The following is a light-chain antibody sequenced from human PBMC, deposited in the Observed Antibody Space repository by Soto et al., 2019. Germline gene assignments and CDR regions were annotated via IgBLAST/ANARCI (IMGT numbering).Light chain of an antibody. J-gene: IGKJ2*01. CDR2: DAS. V-gene: IGKV1-5*01. Sequence: DIQTTQSPSTLSASVGDRVTITCRASQSISSWLAWYLQRPGKAPKLLIYDASSLESGVPSRFSGSGSGTEFTLTINSLQPDDFATYYCQQYNSNSKYTFGQGTKLEIK. CDR1: QSISSW. CDR3: QQYNSNSKYT.